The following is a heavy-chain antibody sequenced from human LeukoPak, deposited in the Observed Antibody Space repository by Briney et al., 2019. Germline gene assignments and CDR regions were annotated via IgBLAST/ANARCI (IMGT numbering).Heavy chain of an antibody. CDR2: INSDGSST. D-gene: IGHD3-3*01. CDR3: AKVEQYDFWSGYYFYY. J-gene: IGHJ4*02. CDR1: GFTFSSYW. V-gene: IGHV3-74*01. Sequence: PGGSLRLSCAASGFTFSSYWMHWVRQAPGKGLVWVSRINSDGSSTSYADSVKGRFTISRDNAKNTLYLQMNSLRAEDTAVYYCAKVEQYDFWSGYYFYYWGQGTLVTVSS.